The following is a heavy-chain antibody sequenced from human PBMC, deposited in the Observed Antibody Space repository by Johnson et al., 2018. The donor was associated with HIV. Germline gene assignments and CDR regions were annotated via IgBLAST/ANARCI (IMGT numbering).Heavy chain of an antibody. D-gene: IGHD6-19*01. CDR2: ISGSGGST. J-gene: IGHJ3*02. CDR1: GFTFSSYA. Sequence: PLVESGGGLVQPGGSLRLSCAASGFTFSSYAMSWVRQAPGKGLEWVSAISGSGGSTYYADSVKGRFTISRDNSKNTLYMQMNSLRAENTAVYYCAKDPGRVWLVMCAFDIWGQGTMVTVSS. V-gene: IGHV3-23*04. CDR3: AKDPGRVWLVMCAFDI.